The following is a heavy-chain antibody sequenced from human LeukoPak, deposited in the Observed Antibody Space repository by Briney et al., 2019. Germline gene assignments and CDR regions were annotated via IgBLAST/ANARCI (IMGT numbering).Heavy chain of an antibody. Sequence: SETLSLTCTVSGGSISSYYWSWIRLPPGKGLEWIGYIYYTGATYYNPSLKSRVTISLDTSKNQFSLKLSSVTAADAAVCYCARAGYSYGTGYYFDYWGQGALVTVSS. CDR1: GGSISSYY. CDR3: ARAGYSYGTGYYFDY. D-gene: IGHD5-18*01. J-gene: IGHJ4*02. CDR2: IYYTGAT. V-gene: IGHV4-59*01.